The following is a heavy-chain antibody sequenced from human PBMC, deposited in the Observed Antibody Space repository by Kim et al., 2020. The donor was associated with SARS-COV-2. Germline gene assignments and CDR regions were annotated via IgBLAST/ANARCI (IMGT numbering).Heavy chain of an antibody. CDR2: DT. D-gene: IGHD3-10*01. Sequence: DTYCVDSLERRFILSRDNAKNSLYLQMNSLRAEDTAVYFCARDPFRGSLDYWGQGALVTVSS. CDR3: ARDPFRGSLDY. J-gene: IGHJ4*02. V-gene: IGHV3-7*01.